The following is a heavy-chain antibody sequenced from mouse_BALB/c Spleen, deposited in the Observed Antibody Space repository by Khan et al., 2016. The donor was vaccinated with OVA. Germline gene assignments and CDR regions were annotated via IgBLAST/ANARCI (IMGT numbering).Heavy chain of an antibody. CDR1: GYTFTNYG. Sequence: QIQLVQSGPELKKPGETVKISCKASGYTFTNYGMNWVKQSPGKALKWMGWIKTYTGEPTYADDFKGRFAFSLETSATPASLQINNLNNEATATYFCARPPYFSDSLDYWGQGTSVTGSS. J-gene: IGHJ4*01. CDR3: ARPPYFSDSLDY. D-gene: IGHD2-10*01. V-gene: IGHV9-3-1*01. CDR2: IKTYTGEP.